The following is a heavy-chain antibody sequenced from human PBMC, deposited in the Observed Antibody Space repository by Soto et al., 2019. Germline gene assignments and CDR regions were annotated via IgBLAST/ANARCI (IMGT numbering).Heavy chain of an antibody. CDR1: GFTVSSKY. D-gene: IGHD3-10*01. Sequence: LRLSCAASGFTVSSKYMNWVRQAPGKGLEWVSIIWSAGLTYYADSVRGRFTIARDTSKNTLYLQMNSLRAEDTAVYYCAKHKEPGSVRGLTSHYFDYWGQGTQVTVSS. J-gene: IGHJ4*02. CDR2: IWSAGLT. V-gene: IGHV3-53*01. CDR3: AKHKEPGSVRGLTSHYFDY.